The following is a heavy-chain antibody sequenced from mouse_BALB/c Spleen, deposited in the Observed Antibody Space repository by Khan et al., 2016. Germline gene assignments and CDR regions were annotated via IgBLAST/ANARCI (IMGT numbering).Heavy chain of an antibody. CDR2: IAPGSGST. CDR1: GYTFTSYW. CDR3: AREGTVPPMDY. Sequence: DLVKPGASVKLSCKASGYTFTSYWINWIKQRPGQGLEWIGCIAPGSGSTYYNEMFKGKATLTVDTSSSTAYIQLSSLSSEDSAVEFCAREGTVPPMDYGGQGTSVTVST. D-gene: IGHD1-1*01. J-gene: IGHJ4*01. V-gene: IGHV1S41*01.